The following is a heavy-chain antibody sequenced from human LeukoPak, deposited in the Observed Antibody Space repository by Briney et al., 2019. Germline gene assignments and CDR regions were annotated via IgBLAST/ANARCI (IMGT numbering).Heavy chain of an antibody. J-gene: IGHJ4*02. Sequence: PSQTLSLTCAVSGGSISSGGYSWSWIRQPPGKGLEWIGYIYHSGSTYYNPSLKSRVTISVDRSKNQFSLKLSSVTAADTAVYYCARRARDGVSDYWGQGTLVTVSS. CDR1: GGSISSGGYS. CDR3: ARRARDGVSDY. V-gene: IGHV4-30-2*01. CDR2: IYHSGST. D-gene: IGHD5-24*01.